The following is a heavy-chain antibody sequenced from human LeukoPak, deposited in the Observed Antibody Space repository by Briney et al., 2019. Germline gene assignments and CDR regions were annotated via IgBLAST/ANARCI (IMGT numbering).Heavy chain of an antibody. V-gene: IGHV3-21*04. Sequence: GGSLRLSCAASGFTFDTYNFNWVRQAPGKGLEWVASIRSYSSYIHYADSVKGRFTISRDDAKKPLDLQMNSLRAEDTALYYCASSAVAGALNYWGLGTLVTVSS. CDR2: IRSYSSYI. CDR1: GFTFDTYN. D-gene: IGHD6-19*01. J-gene: IGHJ4*02. CDR3: ASSAVAGALNY.